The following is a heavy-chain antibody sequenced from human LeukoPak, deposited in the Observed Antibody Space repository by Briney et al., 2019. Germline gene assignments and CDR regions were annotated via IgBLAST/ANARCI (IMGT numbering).Heavy chain of an antibody. V-gene: IGHV4-38-2*02. D-gene: IGHD6-13*01. CDR1: GYSISSGYY. CDR2: IYHSGST. J-gene: IGHJ6*02. Sequence: KPSETLSLTCTVSGYSISSGYYWGWIRQPPGKGLEWIGSIYHSGSTYYNPSLKSRVTISVDTSKNQFSLKLSSVTAADTAVYYCARCAAAGYYYYGMDVWGQGTTVTVSS. CDR3: ARCAAAGYYYYGMDV.